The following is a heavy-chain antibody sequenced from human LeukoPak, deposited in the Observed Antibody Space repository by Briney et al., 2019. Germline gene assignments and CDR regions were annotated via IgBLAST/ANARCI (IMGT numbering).Heavy chain of an antibody. Sequence: GGSLRLSCAASGFTVSSNYMSWVRQAPGKGLEWVSVIYSGGSTYYADSVKGRFTISRDNSKNTLYLQMNSLRAEDTAVYYCARVSVVTPFTPDAFDIWGQGTMVTVSS. CDR2: IYSGGST. CDR1: GFTVSSNY. CDR3: ARVSVVTPFTPDAFDI. V-gene: IGHV3-66*01. D-gene: IGHD4-23*01. J-gene: IGHJ3*02.